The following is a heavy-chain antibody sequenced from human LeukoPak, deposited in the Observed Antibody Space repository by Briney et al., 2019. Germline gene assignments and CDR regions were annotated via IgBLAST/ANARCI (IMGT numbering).Heavy chain of an antibody. V-gene: IGHV3-33*01. D-gene: IGHD2-2*01. CDR1: GFTFSSYG. CDR3: ARSTLGYCSSTSCYYYYGMDV. CDR2: IWYDGSNK. J-gene: IGHJ6*02. Sequence: GGSLRLSCAASGFTFSSYGMHWVGEAPGKGLEWVAVIWYDGSNKYYADSVKGRFTISRDNSKNTLYLQMNSLRAEDTAVYYCARSTLGYCSSTSCYYYYGMDVWGQGTTVTVSS.